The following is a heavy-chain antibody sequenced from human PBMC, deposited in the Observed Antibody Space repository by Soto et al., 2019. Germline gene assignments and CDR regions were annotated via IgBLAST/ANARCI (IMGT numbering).Heavy chain of an antibody. CDR2: IYYSGST. D-gene: IGHD2-2*01. CDR1: GGSISSYY. CDR3: ARALVVVPAARAYYYYYYYMDV. V-gene: IGHV4-59*08. Sequence: TSETLSLTCTVSGGSISSYYWSWIRQPPGKGLEWIGYIYYSGSTNYNPSLKSRVTISVDTSKNQFSLKLSSVTAADTAVYYCARALVVVPAARAYYYYYYYMDVWGKGTTVTVSS. J-gene: IGHJ6*03.